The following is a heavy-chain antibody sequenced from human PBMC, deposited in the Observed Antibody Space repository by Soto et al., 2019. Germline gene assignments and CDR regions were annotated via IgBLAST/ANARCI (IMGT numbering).Heavy chain of an antibody. V-gene: IGHV3-9*01. D-gene: IGHD4-17*01. J-gene: IGHJ4*02. CDR2: ISANGDTI. Sequence: GGSLRLSCVVSGFTVDDYAMHWVRQAPGKGLEWVSGISANGDTIDYADSVKGRFTISRDNAKNSLFLQMNSLRPEDTALYYCAKDMKWGGMTTIHYFDSWGQGTQVTV. CDR1: GFTVDDYA. CDR3: AKDMKWGGMTTIHYFDS.